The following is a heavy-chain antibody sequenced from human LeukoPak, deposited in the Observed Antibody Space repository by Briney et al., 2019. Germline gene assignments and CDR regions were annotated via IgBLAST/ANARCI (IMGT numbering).Heavy chain of an antibody. D-gene: IGHD3-22*01. CDR3: ARNSDYYDYSPQSV. J-gene: IGHJ4*02. V-gene: IGHV3-30*04. CDR2: IGHDGADK. CDR1: GFTFSHYA. Sequence: QPGGSLRLSCAASGFTFSHYALHWVRQAPGKGLEWVALIGHDGADKYYADSVKGRFLISRDNSKNMLFLQMNSLIIEDTAVYYCARNSDYYDYSPQSVWGQGTLVTVSS.